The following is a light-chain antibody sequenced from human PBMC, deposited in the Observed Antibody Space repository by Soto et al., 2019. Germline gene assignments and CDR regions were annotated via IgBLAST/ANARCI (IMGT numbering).Light chain of an antibody. CDR3: QQSYSSPPT. CDR1: QGISSY. Sequence: AIRMTQSPSSLSASTRDRVTITCRASQGISSYLAWYQQKPGEAPKLPMYAASTLQSGVPSRFSGSGSATDFTLTISCLQPEDFATYYCQQSYSSPPTFGQGTKVEIK. CDR2: AAS. J-gene: IGKJ1*01. V-gene: IGKV1-8*01.